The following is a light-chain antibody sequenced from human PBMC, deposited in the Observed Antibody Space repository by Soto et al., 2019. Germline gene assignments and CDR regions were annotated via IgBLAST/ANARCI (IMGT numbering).Light chain of an antibody. CDR1: SSDVGAYGY. V-gene: IGLV2-14*01. CDR3: SSYTTSSTVV. Sequence: QSALTQPASVSGSPGQSITISCTGTSSDVGAYGYVSWYQQHPGKAPKLMIYEASYRPSGVSNRFSGSKSGNAASLTISGLQAEDEADYYCSSYTTSSTVVFGGGTKLTVL. CDR2: EAS. J-gene: IGLJ2*01.